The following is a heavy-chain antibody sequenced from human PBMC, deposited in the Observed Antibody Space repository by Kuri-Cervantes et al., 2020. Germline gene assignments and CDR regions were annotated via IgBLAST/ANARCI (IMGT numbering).Heavy chain of an antibody. D-gene: IGHD1-26*01. Sequence: GGSLRLSCAASGFTFSSYDMHWVRQVTGKGLEWVSAIATTGDTYYSGSVKGRFTISRENAKSSMYLQMNSLRAGDTAVYYCAALGSHLYWGQGTLVTVSS. CDR3: AALGSHLY. CDR1: GFTFSSYD. V-gene: IGHV3-13*01. CDR2: IATTGDT. J-gene: IGHJ4*02.